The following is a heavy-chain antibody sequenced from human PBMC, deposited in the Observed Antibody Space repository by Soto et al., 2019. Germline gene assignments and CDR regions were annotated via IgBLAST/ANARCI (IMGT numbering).Heavy chain of an antibody. CDR3: AKDQGSTWYEIDY. CDR2: MSGSGGST. V-gene: IGHV3-23*01. D-gene: IGHD6-13*01. CDR1: GFTFSNYA. Sequence: EVPLLESGGGLVQPGGSLRLSCAASGFTFSNYAVTWVRQAPGKGLEWVSTMSGSGGSTYYADSVKGRFTISRDNSKITLYLQRNSLRAEDTAVYYCAKDQGSTWYEIDYWGQGTLVTVSS. J-gene: IGHJ4*02.